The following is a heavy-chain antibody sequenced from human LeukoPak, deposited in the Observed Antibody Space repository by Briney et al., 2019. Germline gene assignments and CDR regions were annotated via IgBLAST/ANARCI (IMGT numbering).Heavy chain of an antibody. CDR1: GFTFSSYG. CDR3: ARDLSIAAAGTVY. Sequence: GRSLRLSCAASGFTFSSYGMHWVRQAPGKGLEWVAVIWYDGSNKYYADSVKGRFTISRDNSKNTLYQQMNSLRAEDTAVYYCARDLSIAAAGTVYWGQGTLVTVSS. V-gene: IGHV3-33*01. J-gene: IGHJ4*02. CDR2: IWYDGSNK. D-gene: IGHD6-13*01.